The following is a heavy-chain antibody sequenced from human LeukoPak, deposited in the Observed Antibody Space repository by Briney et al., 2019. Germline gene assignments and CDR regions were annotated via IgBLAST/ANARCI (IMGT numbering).Heavy chain of an antibody. Sequence: PGRSLRLSCAASGFTFSTYGMHWVRQAPGKGLEWISYIRSTSSTIYHADSVKGRFTISRDNAKNSLYLQMNSLRDEDTAVYYCARSYSFDYWGQGTLVTVSS. CDR2: IRSTSSTI. CDR3: ARSYSFDY. D-gene: IGHD2-21*01. J-gene: IGHJ4*02. V-gene: IGHV3-48*02. CDR1: GFTFSTYG.